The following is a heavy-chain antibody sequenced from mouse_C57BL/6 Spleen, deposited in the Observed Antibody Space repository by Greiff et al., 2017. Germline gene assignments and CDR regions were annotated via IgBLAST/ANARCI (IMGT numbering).Heavy chain of an antibody. CDR1: GYTFTSYW. CDR2: IHPNSGST. CDR3: ARSRDYEYYFDS. D-gene: IGHD2-4*01. V-gene: IGHV1-64*01. J-gene: IGHJ2*01. Sequence: QVQLKQPGAELVKPGASVKLSCKASGYTFTSYWMHWVKQRPGQGLEWIGMIHPNSGSTNYNEKFKSKATLTVDKSSSTAYMQLSSLTSEDSAVYYCARSRDYEYYFDSRGQGTTLSVSS.